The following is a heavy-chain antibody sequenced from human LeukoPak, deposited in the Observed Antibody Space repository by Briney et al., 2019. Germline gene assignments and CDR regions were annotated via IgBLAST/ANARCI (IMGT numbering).Heavy chain of an antibody. J-gene: IGHJ4*02. CDR3: ARAPRYSLDRGANPFYFDY. D-gene: IGHD3-10*01. CDR1: GGSISSSNW. CDR2: IYHSGST. Sequence: SETLSLTCAVSGGSISSSNWWSWVRQPPGKGLEWIGEIYHSGSTNYNPSLKSRVTISVDKSKNQFSLKLSSMTAADTAVYYCARAPRYSLDRGANPFYFDYWGQGTLVTVSS. V-gene: IGHV4-4*02.